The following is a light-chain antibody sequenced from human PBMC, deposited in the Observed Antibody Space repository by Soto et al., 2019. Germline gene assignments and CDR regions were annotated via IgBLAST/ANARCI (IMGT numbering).Light chain of an antibody. J-gene: IGKJ3*01. Sequence: DIQMTQSPSSLSASVGDRVTITCQASQDIRKYLNWYQQKPGRAPTLLIYGASNLETGVPSRFSGSGYGTDFTFTISSLQPEDIATNYCQHYDHLPPFTFGPGTKVAIK. V-gene: IGKV1-33*01. CDR1: QDIRKY. CDR3: QHYDHLPPFT. CDR2: GAS.